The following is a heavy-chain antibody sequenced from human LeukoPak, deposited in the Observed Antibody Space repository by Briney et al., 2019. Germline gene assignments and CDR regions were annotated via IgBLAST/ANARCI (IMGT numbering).Heavy chain of an antibody. CDR2: IKGKTAAGAP. V-gene: IGHV3-15*01. J-gene: IGHJ4*02. CDR3: ITGDYDFWSGFYSPNHYFDY. D-gene: IGHD3-3*01. CDR1: GFTFTSAW. Sequence: PGGSLRLSCAASGFTFTSAWMSWVRQAPGKGLEWVGRIKGKTAAGAPDYVASVKGRFTISRDDSKNTQFLQMNSLKTEDTAVYYCITGDYDFWSGFYSPNHYFDYWGQGTLVTVSS.